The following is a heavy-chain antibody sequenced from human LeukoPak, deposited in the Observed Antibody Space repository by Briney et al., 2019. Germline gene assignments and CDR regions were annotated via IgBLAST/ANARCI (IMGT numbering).Heavy chain of an antibody. CDR1: GFTFSSYA. J-gene: IGHJ4*02. Sequence: GGSLRLSCAASGFTFSSYAMHWVRQAPGKGLEWVAVISYDGSNKYYADSVKGRFTISRDNSKNTLYLQMNSLRAEDTAVYYCAKLTGSYYGSGSYSAFDYWGQGTLVTVSS. CDR3: AKLTGSYYGSGSYSAFDY. V-gene: IGHV3-30*18. D-gene: IGHD3-10*01. CDR2: ISYDGSNK.